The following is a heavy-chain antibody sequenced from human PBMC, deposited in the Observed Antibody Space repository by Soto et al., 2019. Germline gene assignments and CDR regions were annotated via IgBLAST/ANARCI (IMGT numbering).Heavy chain of an antibody. J-gene: IGHJ6*01. Sequence: GGSLRLSCAASGFTFSSYAMHWVRQAPGKGLEWLAVVSYDGSNKYYADSVKGRFTISRDNSKNTLYLQMNSLRAEDTAVYYCARGQYSSSWSTTYYYYYYGMDVWGQGTTVTVSS. CDR2: VSYDGSNK. V-gene: IGHV3-30-3*01. CDR3: ARGQYSSSWSTTYYYYYYGMDV. D-gene: IGHD6-13*01. CDR1: GFTFSSYA.